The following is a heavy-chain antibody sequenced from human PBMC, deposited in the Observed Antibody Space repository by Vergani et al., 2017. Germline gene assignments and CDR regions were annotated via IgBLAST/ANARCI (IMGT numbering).Heavy chain of an antibody. J-gene: IGHJ4*02. CDR2: ISGSGGST. Sequence: EVQLVESGGGLVQPGGSLRLSCAASGFTVSSNYMSWVRQAPGKGLEWVSAISGSGGSTYYADSVKGRFTISRDNSKNTLYLQMNSLRAEDTAVYYCAPDYGDYDLYFDYWGQGTLVTVSS. V-gene: IGHV3-23*04. D-gene: IGHD4-17*01. CDR1: GFTVSSNY. CDR3: APDYGDYDLYFDY.